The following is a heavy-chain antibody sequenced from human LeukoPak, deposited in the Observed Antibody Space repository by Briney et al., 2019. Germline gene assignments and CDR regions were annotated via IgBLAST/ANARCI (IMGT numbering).Heavy chain of an antibody. CDR1: GGSISSSSYY. CDR3: ARGLWSSSTTLDY. D-gene: IGHD6-6*01. Sequence: SGTLSLTCTVSGGSISSSSYYWGWIRQPPGKGLEWIGSIYYSGTTYYNPSLKSRVTISVDTSKNQFSLKLSSVTAADTAVYYCARGLWSSSTTLDYWGQGTLVTVSS. J-gene: IGHJ4*02. CDR2: IYYSGTT. V-gene: IGHV4-39*07.